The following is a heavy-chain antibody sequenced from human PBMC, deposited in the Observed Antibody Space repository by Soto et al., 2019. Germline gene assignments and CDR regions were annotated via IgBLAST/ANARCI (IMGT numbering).Heavy chain of an antibody. Sequence: AKVSCKASGGTFSSSAVQLVRQARGQRLEWIGWIVVGSGNTNYAQKFQERVTITRDMSTSTAYMELSSLRSEDTAVYYCAAERSGDFSYYGMDVWGQGTTVTVS. CDR2: IVVGSGNT. D-gene: IGHD3-3*01. J-gene: IGHJ6*02. CDR1: GGTFSSSA. V-gene: IGHV1-58*01. CDR3: AAERSGDFSYYGMDV.